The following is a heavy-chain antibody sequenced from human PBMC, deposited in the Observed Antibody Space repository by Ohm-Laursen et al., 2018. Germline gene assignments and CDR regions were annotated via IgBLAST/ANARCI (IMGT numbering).Heavy chain of an antibody. J-gene: IGHJ5*02. D-gene: IGHD2-2*01. CDR1: GFTFSTYA. V-gene: IGHV3-23*01. CDR3: AKDAYCSSTSCFIDP. CDR2: ISGNGGSS. Sequence: SLRLSCTASGFTFSTYAMSWVRQTPGKGLEWVSGISGNGGSSYHADSVKGRFTISRDNSKNTLYLQMSSLRAEDTAVYYCAKDAYCSSTSCFIDPWGQGTLVTVSS.